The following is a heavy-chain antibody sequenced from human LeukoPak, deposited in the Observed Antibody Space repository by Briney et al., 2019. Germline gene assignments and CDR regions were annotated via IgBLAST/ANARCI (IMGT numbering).Heavy chain of an antibody. D-gene: IGHD6-13*01. CDR3: ARGRAAAGTLIDYYYGMDV. J-gene: IGHJ6*02. V-gene: IGHV1-8*02. CDR1: GGTFSSYA. Sequence: GASVKVSCKASGGTFSSYAISWVRQATGQGLEWMGWMNPNSGNTGYAQKFQGRVTMTRNTSISTAYMELSSLRSEDTAVYYCARGRAAAGTLIDYYYGMDVWGQGTTVTVSS. CDR2: MNPNSGNT.